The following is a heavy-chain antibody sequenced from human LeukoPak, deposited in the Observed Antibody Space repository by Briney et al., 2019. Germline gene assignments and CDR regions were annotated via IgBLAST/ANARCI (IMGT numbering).Heavy chain of an antibody. Sequence: GGSLRLSCAASGFTFSSDAMSWVRQAPGKGLEWVSAISGSGGSTYYADSVKGRFTISRDNSKNTLYLQMNSLRAEDTAVYYCAKWLVVVPAADNFDYWGQGTLVTVSS. J-gene: IGHJ4*02. D-gene: IGHD2-2*01. V-gene: IGHV3-23*01. CDR3: AKWLVVVPAADNFDY. CDR2: ISGSGGST. CDR1: GFTFSSDA.